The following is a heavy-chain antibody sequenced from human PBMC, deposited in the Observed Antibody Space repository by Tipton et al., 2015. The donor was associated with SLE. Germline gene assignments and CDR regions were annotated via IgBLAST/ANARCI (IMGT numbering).Heavy chain of an antibody. J-gene: IGHJ4*02. CDR1: GGSFSGYD. CDR3: ARDQGDLRFFDY. D-gene: IGHD3-3*01. Sequence: TLSLTCAVYGGSFSGYDWSWIRPPPGKGLEWIGEINHSGSTNYNPSLKSRVTISVDTSKNQFSLKLSSVTAADTAVYYCARDQGDLRFFDYWGQGTLVTVSS. CDR2: INHSGST. V-gene: IGHV4-34*01.